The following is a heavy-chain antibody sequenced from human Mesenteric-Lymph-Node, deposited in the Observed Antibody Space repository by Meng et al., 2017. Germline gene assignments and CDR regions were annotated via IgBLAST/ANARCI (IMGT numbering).Heavy chain of an antibody. D-gene: IGHD2-21*02. CDR2: VNAASGNT. CDR3: AKSSLHAGTLYFDS. V-gene: IGHV1-3*01. Sequence: QVQLVQSGAEVKNPGASVKVSCKTSGYSFTTYGIHWVRQAPGQSLEWMGWVNAASGNTRYSQKFQDRVTINRDTSASSAYMEVGSLRSEDTAVYYCAKSSLHAGTLYFDSWGQGTLDTVSS. J-gene: IGHJ4*02. CDR1: GYSFTTYG.